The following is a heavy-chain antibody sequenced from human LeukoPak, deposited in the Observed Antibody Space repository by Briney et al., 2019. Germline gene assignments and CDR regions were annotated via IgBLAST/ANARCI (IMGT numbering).Heavy chain of an antibody. CDR3: ARDRKYGSESLRRLDY. V-gene: IGHV4-30-4*08. D-gene: IGHD3-10*01. CDR1: GGSISSGGYY. Sequence: SETLSLTCTVSGGSISSGGYYWSWIRQHPGKGLEWIGYIYYSGSTYYNPSLKSRVTISVDTSKNQFSLKLSSVTVADTAVYYCARDRKYGSESLRRLDYWGQGTLVTVSS. J-gene: IGHJ4*02. CDR2: IYYSGST.